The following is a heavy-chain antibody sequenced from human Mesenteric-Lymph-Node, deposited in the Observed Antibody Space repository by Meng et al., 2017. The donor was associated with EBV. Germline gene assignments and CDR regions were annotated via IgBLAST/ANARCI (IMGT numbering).Heavy chain of an antibody. CDR2: IDHSGRT. J-gene: IGHJ4*02. CDR3: ARAGSSGYSSFDY. D-gene: IGHD3-22*01. CDR1: GGSISSPHW. Sequence: QVQLQEPGPGLVKPSGTLSLAGAVSGGSISSPHWWSWARQPPGKGLEWIGEIDHSGRTNYNPPLKSRVTISVDKSKSEFSLKLSSVTAADTAVYYCARAGSSGYSSFDYWGQGILVTVSS. V-gene: IGHV4-4*02.